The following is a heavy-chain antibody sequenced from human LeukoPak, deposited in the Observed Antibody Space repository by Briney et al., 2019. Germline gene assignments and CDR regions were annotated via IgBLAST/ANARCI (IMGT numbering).Heavy chain of an antibody. CDR2: IRYDGSNK. V-gene: IGHV3-30*02. CDR3: AKDRYSSSWSAQDAFDI. D-gene: IGHD6-13*01. J-gene: IGHJ3*02. CDR1: GFTFSSYG. Sequence: GGSLRLSCAASGFTFSSYGMRWVRQAPGKGLEWVAFIRYDGSNKYYADSVKGRFTISRDNSKNTLYLQMNSLRAEDTAVYYCAKDRYSSSWSAQDAFDIWGQGTMVTVSS.